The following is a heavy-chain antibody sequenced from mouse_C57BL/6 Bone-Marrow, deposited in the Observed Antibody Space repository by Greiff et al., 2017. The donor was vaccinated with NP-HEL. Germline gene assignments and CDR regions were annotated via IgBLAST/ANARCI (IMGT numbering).Heavy chain of an antibody. CDR1: GYAFTNYL. Sequence: QVQLQQSGAELVRPGTSVKVSCKASGYAFTNYLIEWVKQRPGQGLEWIGVINPGSGGTNYNEKFKGKATLTADKSSSTAYMQLSSLTSEDSAVYFCAREGYYYGSSYWYFDVWGTGTTVTVSS. CDR3: AREGYYYGSSYWYFDV. CDR2: INPGSGGT. D-gene: IGHD1-1*01. J-gene: IGHJ1*03. V-gene: IGHV1-54*01.